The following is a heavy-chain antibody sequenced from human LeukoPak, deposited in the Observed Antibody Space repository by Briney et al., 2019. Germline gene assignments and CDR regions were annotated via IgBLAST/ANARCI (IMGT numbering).Heavy chain of an antibody. CDR3: ARGELWGSKAFDI. J-gene: IGHJ3*02. Sequence: PSETLSLTCTVSGGSISSYYWSWIRQPPGKGLEWIGYIYYSGSTNYNPSLKSRVTISVDTSKNQFSLKLSSVTAADTAVYYCARGELWGSKAFDIWGQGTMVTVSS. D-gene: IGHD7-27*01. V-gene: IGHV4-59*01. CDR2: IYYSGST. CDR1: GGSISSYY.